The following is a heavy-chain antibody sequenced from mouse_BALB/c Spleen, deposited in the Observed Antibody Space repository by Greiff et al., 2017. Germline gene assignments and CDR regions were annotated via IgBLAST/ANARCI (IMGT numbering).Heavy chain of an antibody. J-gene: IGHJ4*01. D-gene: IGHD1-1*01. CDR1: GFTFSSYA. CDR2: ISSGGST. V-gene: IGHV5-6-5*01. CDR3: ARRGYYYDAMDY. Sequence: EVMLVESGGGLVKPGGSLKLSCAASGFTFSSYAMSWVRQTPEKRLEWVASISSGGSTYYPDSVKGRFTISRDNARNILYLQMSSLRSEDTAMYYCARRGYYYDAMDYWGQGTSVTVSS.